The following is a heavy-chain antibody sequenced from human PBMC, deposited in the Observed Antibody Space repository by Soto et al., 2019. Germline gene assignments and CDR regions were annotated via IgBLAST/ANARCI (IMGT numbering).Heavy chain of an antibody. CDR1: CYVVRRNG. CDR2: ISVYNGNT. CDR3: ARAPGIAVAPAAS. D-gene: IGHD6-19*01. J-gene: IGHJ5*02. V-gene: IGHV1-18*01. Sequence: GNVACKTSCYVVRRNGTGWVRQATGQGLEWMGWISVYNGNTNYAQKLQGRGTMTTDTSTSTAYMELRSLRSDDTAVYYCARAPGIAVAPAASWGQGPLDTV.